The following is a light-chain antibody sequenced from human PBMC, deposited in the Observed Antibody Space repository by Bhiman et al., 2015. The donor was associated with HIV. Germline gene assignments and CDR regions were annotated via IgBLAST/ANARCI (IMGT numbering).Light chain of an antibody. Sequence: QSALTQPASVSGSPGQSITISCTGTSSDVGGYNYVSWYQHHPGKAPKVMIYDVSKRPSGVSNRFSGSKSGNTASLTIAGLQTEDEADYYCCSFAGSSTVFGGGTKLTVL. CDR3: CSFAGSSTV. CDR2: DVS. J-gene: IGLJ3*02. V-gene: IGLV2-23*02. CDR1: SSDVGGYNY.